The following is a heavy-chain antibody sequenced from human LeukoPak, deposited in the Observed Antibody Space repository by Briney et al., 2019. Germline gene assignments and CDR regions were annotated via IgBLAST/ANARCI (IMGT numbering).Heavy chain of an antibody. CDR3: ARGGTTGTTPGDYFDY. CDR1: GFTFTIYA. J-gene: IGHJ4*02. Sequence: GGSLRLSCAASGFTFTIYAMSWVRQAPGKGLEWVSAISGSGDTTYYADSVKGRFTISRDNSKNTLYLQMNSLRAEDTAVYYCARGGTTGTTPGDYFDYWGQGTLVTVSS. D-gene: IGHD1-1*01. V-gene: IGHV3-23*01. CDR2: ISGSGDTT.